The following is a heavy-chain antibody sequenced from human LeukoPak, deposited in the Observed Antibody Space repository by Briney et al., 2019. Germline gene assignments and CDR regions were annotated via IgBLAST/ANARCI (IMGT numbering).Heavy chain of an antibody. Sequence: GGSLRLSCVASGFTFSSRDWMTWVRQAPGKGLEWVANIKQDGSEKNYVDSVKGRFTISRDNAKNSVDLQMNSLRTEDTAVYYCAKNSLSSRLRYFDYWGQGTLVTVSS. CDR2: IKQDGSEK. J-gene: IGHJ4*02. D-gene: IGHD4-17*01. CDR1: GFTFSSRDW. CDR3: AKNSLSSRLRYFDY. V-gene: IGHV3-7*01.